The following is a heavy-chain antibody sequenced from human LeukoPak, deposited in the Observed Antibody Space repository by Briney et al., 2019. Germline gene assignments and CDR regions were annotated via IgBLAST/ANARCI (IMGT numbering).Heavy chain of an antibody. D-gene: IGHD3-10*01. CDR1: GFTFGNAA. CDR3: ARDHGYYGSGSYYY. J-gene: IGHJ4*02. V-gene: IGHV1-58*02. CDR2: IVVGSGKT. Sequence: SVNVSCKASGFTFGNAAMQWVRQASGQRLERIGWIVVGSGKTNYAQKFQERVTITRDMSTNTAYMELSSLRSEDTAVYYCARDHGYYGSGSYYYWGQGTLVTVSS.